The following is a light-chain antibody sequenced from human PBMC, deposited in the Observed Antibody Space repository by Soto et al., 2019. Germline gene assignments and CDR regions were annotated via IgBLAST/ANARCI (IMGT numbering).Light chain of an antibody. CDR3: QQYNNWPLT. J-gene: IGKJ4*01. Sequence: EIVMTQSPATLSVSPGERATLSCRASQSVNHNLAWYQQKPGQAPRLLIYGASTRTTGIPARFSGSGSGTEFTLTISSLQSEDFAVYYCQQYNNWPLTLGEGTKVEIK. CDR1: QSVNHN. CDR2: GAS. V-gene: IGKV3-15*01.